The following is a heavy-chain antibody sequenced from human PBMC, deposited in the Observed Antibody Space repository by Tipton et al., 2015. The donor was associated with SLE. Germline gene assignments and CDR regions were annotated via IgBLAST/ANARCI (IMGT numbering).Heavy chain of an antibody. J-gene: IGHJ3*01. CDR2: VYSDGRT. D-gene: IGHD2-21*01. CDR3: AGGDFEAQDAFDF. CDR1: GFIVSSNF. Sequence: SLRLSCAASGFIVSSNFMSWVRQAPGKGLEWVSVVYSDGRTYNSFSVRDRFTVSRDNAKNMVFLQMTSLRADDTAVYYCAGGDFEAQDAFDFWGQGTMVAV. V-gene: IGHV3-53*05.